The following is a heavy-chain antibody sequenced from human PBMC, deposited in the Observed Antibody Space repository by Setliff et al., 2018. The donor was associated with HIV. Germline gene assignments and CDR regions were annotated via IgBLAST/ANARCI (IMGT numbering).Heavy chain of an antibody. V-gene: IGHV1-69*13. Sequence: ASVKVSCKASGGTFSSYAISWVRQAPGQGLEWMGGIIPIFGTANYAHKFQGRVTITADESTSTAYMELSSLRSEDTAVYYCARDKLTIFGPEGYFDYWGQGTLVTVSS. CDR1: GGTFSSYA. D-gene: IGHD3-3*01. CDR3: ARDKLTIFGPEGYFDY. CDR2: IIPIFGTA. J-gene: IGHJ4*02.